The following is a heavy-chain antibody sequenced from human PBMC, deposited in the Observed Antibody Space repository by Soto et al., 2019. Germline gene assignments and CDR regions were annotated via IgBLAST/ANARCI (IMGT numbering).Heavy chain of an antibody. J-gene: IGHJ6*02. CDR2: ISYDGSNK. Sequence: GGSLRLSCTASGFTFSSYGMHWVRQAPGKGLEWVAVISYDGSNKYYADSVKGRFTISRDNSKNTLYLQMNSLRAEDTAVYYCANSYPDYYYGMDVWGQGTTVTVSS. D-gene: IGHD6-6*01. CDR3: ANSYPDYYYGMDV. CDR1: GFTFSSYG. V-gene: IGHV3-30*18.